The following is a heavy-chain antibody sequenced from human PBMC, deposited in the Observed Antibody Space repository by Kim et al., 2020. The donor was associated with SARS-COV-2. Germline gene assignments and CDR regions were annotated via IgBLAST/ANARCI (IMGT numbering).Heavy chain of an antibody. CDR3: TRGSSSWLGENYYYGMDV. CDR1: GFTFSDHY. CDR2: IRNKAKSYTT. D-gene: IGHD6-13*01. V-gene: IGHV3-72*01. Sequence: GGSLRLSCAASGFTFSDHYMDWVRQAPGKGLEWVGRIRNKAKSYTTQYAASVKGRFTISGDDSANSLYLQMNSLKTEDTAVYYCTRGSSSWLGENYYYGMDVWGQGTTVTVSS. J-gene: IGHJ6*02.